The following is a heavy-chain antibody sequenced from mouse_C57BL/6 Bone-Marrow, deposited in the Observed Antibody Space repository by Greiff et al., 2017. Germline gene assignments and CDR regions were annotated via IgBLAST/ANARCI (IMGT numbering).Heavy chain of an antibody. V-gene: IGHV1-59*01. J-gene: IGHJ4*01. CDR3: ARDYDGPYYAMDY. CDR2: IDPSDSYT. Sequence: VQLQQPGAELVRPGTSVKLSCKASGYTFTSYWMHWVKQRPGQGLEWIGVIDPSDSYTNYNQKFKGKATLTVDTSSSTAYMQLSSLTSEDSAVHYCARDYDGPYYAMDYWGQGTSVTVSS. CDR1: GYTFTSYW. D-gene: IGHD2-3*01.